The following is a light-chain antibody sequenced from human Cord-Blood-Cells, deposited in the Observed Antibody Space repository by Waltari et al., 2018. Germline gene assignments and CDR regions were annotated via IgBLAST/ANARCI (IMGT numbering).Light chain of an antibody. J-gene: IGLJ3*02. CDR2: RNN. V-gene: IGLV1-47*01. CDR1: SSNIGSNY. Sequence: QSVLTQPPSASGTPGQRVTISCSGSSSNIGSNYVYWYQQLPGTAPKRLIYRNNQRPSGVPDRFSGSQSGTSASLAISGLRSEDEADYYCAAWDDSLSGWVFGGGTKLTVL. CDR3: AAWDDSLSGWV.